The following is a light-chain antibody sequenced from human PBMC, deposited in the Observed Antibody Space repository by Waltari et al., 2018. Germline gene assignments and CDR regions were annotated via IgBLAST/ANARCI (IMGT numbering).Light chain of an antibody. CDR1: GSNIGSNS. Sequence: QSVLTQPPSASETPGQRVTISCSGGGSNIGSNSVHWYQQLPGTAPKPLIYRNSQRPSGVPDRFSGSKSGTSASLAISGLQSEDEADYYCASWDDGLAGPVFGSGTKLTVL. J-gene: IGLJ2*01. CDR2: RNS. V-gene: IGLV1-44*01. CDR3: ASWDDGLAGPV.